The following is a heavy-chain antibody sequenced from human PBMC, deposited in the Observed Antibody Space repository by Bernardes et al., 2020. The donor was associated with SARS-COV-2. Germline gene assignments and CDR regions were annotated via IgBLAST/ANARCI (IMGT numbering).Heavy chain of an antibody. CDR1: GFTFSNYL. CDR2: ISDAGMNI. J-gene: IGHJ3*01. D-gene: IGHD2-21*02. V-gene: IGHV3-21*05. CDR3: ARDVGGTDCRFGFDV. Sequence: GWSLRLSCVASGFTFSNYLISWFRQAPGKGLEWVSFISDAGMNIYYGDSVRGRFTTSRDNTRTTVFLQMESLRAEDTAVYYCARDVGGTDCRFGFDVWGTGTMVHVSS.